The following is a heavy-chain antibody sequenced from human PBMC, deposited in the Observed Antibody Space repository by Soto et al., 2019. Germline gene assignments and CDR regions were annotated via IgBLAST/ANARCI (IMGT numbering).Heavy chain of an antibody. CDR1: GFSVRSNY. J-gene: IGHJ6*02. V-gene: IGHV3-53*01. Sequence: SLRLSCVVSGFSVRSNYMNWVRQAPGKGLEWVSVLYAGDRTYYADSVKGRFTISRGNPKNTLSLQMNSMRAEDTAVYYCARDLGYSYSYYYYAMDVWGQGTTVTVSS. D-gene: IGHD5-18*01. CDR3: ARDLGYSYSYYYYAMDV. CDR2: LYAGDRT.